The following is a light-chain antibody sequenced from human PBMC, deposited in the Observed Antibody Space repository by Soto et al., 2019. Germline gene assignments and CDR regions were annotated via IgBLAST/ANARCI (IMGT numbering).Light chain of an antibody. V-gene: IGKV3-15*01. CDR1: QSINSD. J-gene: IGKJ4*01. CDR3: QQYHNWLT. CDR2: GAS. Sequence: EIVMAQSPATLSVSRGETTRLSCRASQSINSDVAWYQQKVGQTPRLLIHGASTRATGIPARFSGSGSGTEFTLTISSLQSEDFAVYYCQQYHNWLTFGGGTKVDIK.